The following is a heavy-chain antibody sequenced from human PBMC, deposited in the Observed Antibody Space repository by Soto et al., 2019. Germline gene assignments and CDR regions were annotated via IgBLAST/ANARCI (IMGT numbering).Heavy chain of an antibody. CDR3: ASSAGFYYYGMAV. J-gene: IGHJ6*02. D-gene: IGHD6-13*01. CDR1: GGSISSSNW. Sequence: SEALSLTCAVSGGSISSSNWWSWVRQPPGKGLEWIGEIYHSGSTNYNPSLKSRVTISVDKSKNQFSLKLSSVTSGDTAVYYCASSAGFYYYGMAVWGQGTTVT. V-gene: IGHV4-4*02. CDR2: IYHSGST.